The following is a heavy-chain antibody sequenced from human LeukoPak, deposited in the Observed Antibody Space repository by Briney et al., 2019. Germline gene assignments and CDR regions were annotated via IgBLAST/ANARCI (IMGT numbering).Heavy chain of an antibody. J-gene: IGHJ4*02. CDR1: GYSFTSYW. CDR3: ARVSDTGYSSSWDDIDY. CDR2: IYPGDSDT. V-gene: IGHV5-51*01. D-gene: IGHD6-13*01. Sequence: GESLKISCKGSGYSFTSYWIGWVRQMPGKGLEWMGIIYPGDSDTRYSPSFQGQVTISADKSISTAYLQWSSLKASDTAMYYCARVSDTGYSSSWDDIDYWGQGTLVTVSS.